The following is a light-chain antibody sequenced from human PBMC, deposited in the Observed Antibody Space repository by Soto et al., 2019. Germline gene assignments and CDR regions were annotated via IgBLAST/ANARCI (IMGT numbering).Light chain of an antibody. CDR1: SSYVGGYNY. CDR3: SSYTSSSIPYV. CDR2: EVS. J-gene: IGLJ1*01. V-gene: IGLV2-14*01. Sequence: QSVLTQPASVSGSPGQSITISCTGTSSYVGGYNYVSWYQQHPGKAPKLMIYEVSKRPSGVSNRFSGSKSGNTASLTISGLQAEDEADYYCSSYTSSSIPYVFGTGTKVTVL.